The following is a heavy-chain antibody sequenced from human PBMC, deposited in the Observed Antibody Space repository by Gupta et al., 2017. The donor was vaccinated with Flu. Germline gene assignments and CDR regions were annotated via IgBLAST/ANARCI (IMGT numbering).Heavy chain of an antibody. CDR2: SSSTGATI. J-gene: IGHJ4*02. D-gene: IGHD2-15*01. Sequence: APGKGLEWVSYSSSTGATIYYAASVKGRFTISRDTARNSLYLQMNSLRAEDTAVYYCATSCSGGNCLDYWGQGTLVTVSS. V-gene: IGHV3-48*01. CDR3: ATSCSGGNCLDY.